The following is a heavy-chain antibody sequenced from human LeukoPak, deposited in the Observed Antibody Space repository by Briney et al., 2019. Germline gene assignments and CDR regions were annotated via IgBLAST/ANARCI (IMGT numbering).Heavy chain of an antibody. V-gene: IGHV4-34*01. Sequence: SETLSLTCAVYGGSFSGYYWSWIRQPPGKGLEWIGEINHSGSTNYNPSLKSRVTISVDTSKNQFSLKLSSVTAADTAVYYCARDASTTYYYGSGGTFDYWGQGTLVTVSS. J-gene: IGHJ4*02. CDR2: INHSGST. CDR3: ARDASTTYYYGSGGTFDY. CDR1: GGSFSGYY. D-gene: IGHD3-10*01.